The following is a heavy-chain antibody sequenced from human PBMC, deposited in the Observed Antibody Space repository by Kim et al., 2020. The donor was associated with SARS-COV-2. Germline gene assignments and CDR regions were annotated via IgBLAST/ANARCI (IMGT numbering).Heavy chain of an antibody. CDR1: GFTFSSYG. Sequence: GGSLRLSCAASGFTFSSYGMHWVRQAPGKGLEWVAVISYDGSNKYYADSVKGRFTISRDNSKNTLYLQMNSLRAEDTAVYYCAKGPFDPWGQGTLVTVSS. CDR2: ISYDGSNK. CDR3: AKGPFDP. V-gene: IGHV3-30*18. J-gene: IGHJ5*02.